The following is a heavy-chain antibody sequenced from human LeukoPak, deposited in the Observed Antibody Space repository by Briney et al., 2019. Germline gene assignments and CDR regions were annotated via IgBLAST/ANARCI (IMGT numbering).Heavy chain of an antibody. CDR3: ARAIHLVGAFVI. J-gene: IGHJ3*02. CDR2: INNDGSNR. CDR1: GFTFSDFW. Sequence: PGGSLRLSCAASGFTFSDFWMHWVRQAPGKGLVWVSRINNDGSNRGYVGSVKGRFTISRDNAKNTLYLQMNSLRAEDTAVYYCARAIHLVGAFVIWGQGTMVTVSS. V-gene: IGHV3-74*01. D-gene: IGHD1-26*01.